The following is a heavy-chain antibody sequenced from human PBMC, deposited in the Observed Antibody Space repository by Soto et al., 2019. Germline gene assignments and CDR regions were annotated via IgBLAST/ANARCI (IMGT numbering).Heavy chain of an antibody. V-gene: IGHV3-64D*08. CDR2: ISSNGGST. CDR1: GFTFSSYA. Sequence: GGSLRLSCSASGFTFSSYAMHWVRQAPWKGLEYVSAISSNGGSTYYADSVKGRFTISRDNSKNTLYLQMSSLRAEDTAVYYCVKDREWELLRAEYFQHWGQGTLVTVSS. J-gene: IGHJ1*01. CDR3: VKDREWELLRAEYFQH. D-gene: IGHD1-26*01.